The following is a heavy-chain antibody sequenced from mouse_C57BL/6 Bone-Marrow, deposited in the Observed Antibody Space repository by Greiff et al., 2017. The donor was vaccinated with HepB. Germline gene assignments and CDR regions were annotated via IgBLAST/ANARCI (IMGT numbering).Heavy chain of an antibody. D-gene: IGHD2-5*01. V-gene: IGHV1-82*01. CDR3: ARGGGYSNPPWFAY. CDR2: IYPGDGDT. Sequence: QVQLQQSGPELVKPGASVKISCKASGYAFSSSWMNWVKQRPGKGLEWIGRIYPGDGDTNYNGKFKGKATLTADKSSSTAYMQLSSLTSEDSAVYFCARGGGYSNPPWFAYWGQGTLVTVSA. CDR1: GYAFSSSW. J-gene: IGHJ3*01.